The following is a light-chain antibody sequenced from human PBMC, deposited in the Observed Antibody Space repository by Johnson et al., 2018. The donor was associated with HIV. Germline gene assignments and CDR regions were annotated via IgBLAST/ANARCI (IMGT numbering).Light chain of an antibody. V-gene: IGLV1-51*01. Sequence: QSILTQPPSVSAAPGQKVTISCSGSSSNIGNNYVSWYQQLPGTAPKLLIYDNNKRPSGIPDRFSGSKSGTSATLGITGLPTGDEADYYCGTVDSILSVNVFATGTKFNVL. CDR2: DNN. CDR3: GTVDSILSVNV. J-gene: IGLJ1*01. CDR1: SSNIGNNY.